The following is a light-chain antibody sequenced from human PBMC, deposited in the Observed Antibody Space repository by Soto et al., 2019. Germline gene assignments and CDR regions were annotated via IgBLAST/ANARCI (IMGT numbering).Light chain of an antibody. J-gene: IGKJ1*01. CDR1: QSVSSSY. CDR3: QQYGSSGT. Sequence: EIVLTQSPGTLSLSPWESATLSCRASQSVSSSYLAWYQQKPGQAPRLLIYGASSRATGIPGRFSGSGSGTDFTLTISRLEPEDFAVYYCQQYGSSGTFGQGTKVDIK. V-gene: IGKV3-20*01. CDR2: GAS.